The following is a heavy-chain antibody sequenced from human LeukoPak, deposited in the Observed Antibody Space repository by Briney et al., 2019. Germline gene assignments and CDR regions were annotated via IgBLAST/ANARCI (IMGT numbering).Heavy chain of an antibody. CDR1: GFTVTSNY. CDR3: VKITSVTGGDC. CDR2: IYSGGST. D-gene: IGHD1-1*01. Sequence: TGGSLRLSCVVSGFTVTSNYMNWVRQAPGKGLEWVSVIYSGGSTYYADSVKGRFTISRDNSKNTLYLQMSSLRAEDTAVYYCVKITSVTGGDCWGQGTRLTVSS. J-gene: IGHJ4*02. V-gene: IGHV3-53*05.